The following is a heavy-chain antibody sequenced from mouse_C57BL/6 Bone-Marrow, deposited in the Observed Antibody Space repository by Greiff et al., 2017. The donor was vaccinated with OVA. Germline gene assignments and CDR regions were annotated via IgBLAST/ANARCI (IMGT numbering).Heavy chain of an antibody. CDR1: GFTFSSYG. V-gene: IGHV5-6*01. Sequence: EVKVVESGGDLVKPGGSLKLSCAASGFTFSSYGMSWVRQTPDKRLEWVATISSGGSYNYYPDSVKGRFTISRDNAKNTLYLQMSSLKSEDTAMYYGARHYYGSSYYWGQGTTLTVSS. CDR2: ISSGGSYN. J-gene: IGHJ2*01. CDR3: ARHYYGSSYY. D-gene: IGHD1-1*01.